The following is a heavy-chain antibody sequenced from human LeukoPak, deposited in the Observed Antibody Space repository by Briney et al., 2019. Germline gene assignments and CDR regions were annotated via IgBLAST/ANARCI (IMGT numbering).Heavy chain of an antibody. CDR1: GFTFSSYG. V-gene: IGHV3-30*02. J-gene: IGHJ6*03. CDR3: AKWVAARPGPYYYYYMDV. Sequence: QPGGSLRLSCAASGFTFSSYGMHWVRQAPGKGLEWVAFIRYDGSNKYYADSVKGRFTISRDNSKNTLYLQMNSLRAEDTAVYYCAKWVAARPGPYYYYYMDVWGKGTTVTVSS. D-gene: IGHD6-6*01. CDR2: IRYDGSNK.